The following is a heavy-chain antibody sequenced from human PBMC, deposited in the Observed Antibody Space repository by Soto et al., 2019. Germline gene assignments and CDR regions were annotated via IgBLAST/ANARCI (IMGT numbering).Heavy chain of an antibody. D-gene: IGHD2-15*01. CDR1: GGSISDYY. J-gene: IGHJ5*02. V-gene: IGHV4-4*07. Sequence: PSETLSLTCTVSGGSISDYYWTWIRQPAGKGLEWIGRISTSGSTNYSPSLKSRVTLSVDTSMNQFSLKLNSVTAADTAVYYCARDLGGNNWFDPWGQGTLVTVSS. CDR3: ARDLGGNNWFDP. CDR2: ISTSGST.